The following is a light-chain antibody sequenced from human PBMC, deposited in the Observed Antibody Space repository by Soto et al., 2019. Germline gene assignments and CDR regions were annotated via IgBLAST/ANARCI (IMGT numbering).Light chain of an antibody. Sequence: QSALTQPASVSGSPGQSITISCTGTSSDVGAYNYVSWYQQHPGKTPKLMIYDVSNRPSGVSNRFSGSKSGNTASLTISGLQAEDEYDYCFSSYTNSSTLVFGGGTKLTVL. CDR1: SSDVGAYNY. V-gene: IGLV2-14*01. CDR3: SSYTNSSTLV. J-gene: IGLJ3*02. CDR2: DVS.